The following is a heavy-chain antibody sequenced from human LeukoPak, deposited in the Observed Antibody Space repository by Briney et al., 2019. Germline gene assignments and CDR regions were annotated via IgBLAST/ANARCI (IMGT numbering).Heavy chain of an antibody. V-gene: IGHV1-46*01. D-gene: IGHD4-23*01. CDR3: ARDVPYGGKELDY. CDR2: INTSGGST. Sequence: ASVKVSCKASGYTFTSYYMHWVRQAPGQGLEWMGIINTSGGSTSYAQKFQGRVTMTRDMSTSTVYMELSSLRSEDTAGYYCARDVPYGGKELDYWGQGTLVTVSS. J-gene: IGHJ4*02. CDR1: GYTFTSYY.